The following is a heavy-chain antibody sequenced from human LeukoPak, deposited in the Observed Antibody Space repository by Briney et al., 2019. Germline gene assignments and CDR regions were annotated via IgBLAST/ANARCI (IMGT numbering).Heavy chain of an antibody. J-gene: IGHJ5*02. CDR2: IIPIFGIA. D-gene: IGHD4-11*01. V-gene: IGHV1-69*04. CDR3: AREVVTTNRNWFDP. Sequence: SVKVSCKASGGTFSSYAISWVRQAPGQGLEWMGRIIPIFGIANYAQKFQGGVTITADKSTSTAYMELSSLRSEDTAVYYCAREVVTTNRNWFDPWGQGTLVTVSS. CDR1: GGTFSSYA.